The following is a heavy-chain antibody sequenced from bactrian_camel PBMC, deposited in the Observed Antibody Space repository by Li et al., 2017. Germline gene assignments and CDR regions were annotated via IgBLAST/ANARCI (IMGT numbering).Heavy chain of an antibody. CDR2: ILNDVSTT. J-gene: IGHJ4*01. CDR3: AADTHGAGCVQALAVPYQLGNF. V-gene: IGHV3S7*01. Sequence: VQLVESGGGLVQPGGSTRLSCAASGFSFFFSAMSWIRQAPGKGLEWVSAILNDVSTTYYADSVKGRFTASRGNAENTLYLQMNNLKPEDTAMYYCAADTHGAGCVQALAVPYQLGNFWGQGTQVTVS. CDR1: GFSFFFSA. D-gene: IGHD3*01.